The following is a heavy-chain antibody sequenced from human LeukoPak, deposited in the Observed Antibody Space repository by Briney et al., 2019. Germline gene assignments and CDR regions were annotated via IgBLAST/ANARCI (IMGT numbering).Heavy chain of an antibody. J-gene: IGHJ3*02. CDR2: IKHDGNEK. Sequence: GGSLRLSCVASGFTFSSYWMSWVRQAPGKGLEWVANIKHDGNEKYYVDSVKGRFTISRDNAKNSLYLQMNSLRAEDTAVYYCTREGYDCSGLDAFDIWGQGTMVTVSS. CDR3: TREGYDCSGLDAFDI. D-gene: IGHD3-22*01. CDR1: GFTFSSYW. V-gene: IGHV3-7*01.